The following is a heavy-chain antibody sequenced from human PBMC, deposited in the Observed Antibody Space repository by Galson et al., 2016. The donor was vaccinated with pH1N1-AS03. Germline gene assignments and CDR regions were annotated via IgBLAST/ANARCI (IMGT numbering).Heavy chain of an antibody. CDR2: ISSSSRFI. J-gene: IGHJ4*02. D-gene: IGHD4-11*01. CDR3: ARDGGYSNGWIDF. Sequence: SLRLSCAASGFTFSTYTMNWVRQAPGKGLEWVAYISSSSRFIYYADAVQGRFTISKDSPKNSVYLHMNGLRADDTAVYYCARDGGYSNGWIDFWGQGTLVSVSS. V-gene: IGHV3-21*01. CDR1: GFTFSTYT.